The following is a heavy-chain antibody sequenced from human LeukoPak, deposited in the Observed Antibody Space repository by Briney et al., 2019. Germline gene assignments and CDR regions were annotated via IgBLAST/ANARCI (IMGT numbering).Heavy chain of an antibody. J-gene: IGHJ4*02. CDR1: GFTFSSYE. CDR2: ISSSGSTI. CDR3: AREDIAVAGTFDY. V-gene: IGHV3-48*03. Sequence: GGSLRLSCATSGFTFSSYEMNWVRQAPGKGLEWVSYISSSGSTIYYADSVKGRFTISRDNAKNSLYLRMNSLRAEDTAVYYCAREDIAVAGTFDYWGQGTLVTVSS. D-gene: IGHD6-19*01.